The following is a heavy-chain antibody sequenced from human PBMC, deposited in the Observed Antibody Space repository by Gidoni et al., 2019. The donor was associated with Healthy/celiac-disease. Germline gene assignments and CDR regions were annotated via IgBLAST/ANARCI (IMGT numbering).Heavy chain of an antibody. D-gene: IGHD2-2*01. CDR1: GFTFSSYG. J-gene: IGHJ6*02. Sequence: SSAASGFTFSSYGMHWVRQAPGKGLEWVAVIWYDGSNKYYADSVKGRFTISRDNSKNTLYLQMNSLRAEDTAVYYCAREGIVVVPAAGSPGYYYYYYGMDVWGQGTTVTVSS. V-gene: IGHV3-33*01. CDR3: AREGIVVVPAAGSPGYYYYYYGMDV. CDR2: IWYDGSNK.